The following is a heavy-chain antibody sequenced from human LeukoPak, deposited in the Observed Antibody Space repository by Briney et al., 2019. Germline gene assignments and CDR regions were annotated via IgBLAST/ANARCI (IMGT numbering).Heavy chain of an antibody. D-gene: IGHD2-2*01. Sequence: GSLRLSWAGSGFTFRCYGMQWVRQASGKGLEGVAVISYDGRNKHYPDSVKGRFTISRDISTDTLWLQMDSLRTEDTAVYYCAKGPLRGTAAAIDYWGQGTLVTVSS. V-gene: IGHV3-30*18. CDR1: GFTFRCYG. CDR3: AKGPLRGTAAAIDY. CDR2: ISYDGRNK. J-gene: IGHJ4*02.